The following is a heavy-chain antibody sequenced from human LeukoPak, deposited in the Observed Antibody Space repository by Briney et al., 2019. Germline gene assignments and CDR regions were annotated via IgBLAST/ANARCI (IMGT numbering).Heavy chain of an antibody. J-gene: IGHJ4*02. D-gene: IGHD4-11*01. CDR1: GFTFRSHA. CDR2: INDDGSLT. V-gene: IGHV3-64D*08. CDR3: LKGGWATVGPPKD. Sequence: PGGSLRLSCSAAGFTFRSHAMHWVRQAPGKGLEYVSTINDDGSLTYYADSVKGRFTISRDNSKNTVYLQMNNLRPDDSAVYHCLKGGWATVGPPKDWGQGTLVSVS.